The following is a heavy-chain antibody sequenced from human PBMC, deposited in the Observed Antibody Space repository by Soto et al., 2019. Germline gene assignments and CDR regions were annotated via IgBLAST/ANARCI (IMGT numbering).Heavy chain of an antibody. V-gene: IGHV1-8*01. CDR2: MKPKSGYT. J-gene: IGHJ4*02. Sequence: QVQLVQSGAEVKKPGTSVRISCKTSGYTFSNYDINWVRQAAGQGLEWMGWMKPKSGYTGSARNFQGRVTMTRDTSMTTAYMELSSLRSEDTAMYYCAREMGSVDFWGQGTLVTVSS. CDR1: GYTFSNYD. D-gene: IGHD1-26*01. CDR3: AREMGSVDF.